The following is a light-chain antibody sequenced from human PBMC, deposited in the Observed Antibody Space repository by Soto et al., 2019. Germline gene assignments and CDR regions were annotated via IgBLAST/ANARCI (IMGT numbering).Light chain of an antibody. CDR2: PVS. CDR3: QQLNSYPLT. Sequence: DIQLTQSPSFLSASVGDRVTITCRASQGISSYLAWYQQKPGKAPKLQIYPVSTLQSGVRSRFSGSGSGTEYTPTISSLQPLDFETCYCQQLNSYPLTFGGGTKVELK. CDR1: QGISSY. J-gene: IGKJ4*01. V-gene: IGKV1-9*01.